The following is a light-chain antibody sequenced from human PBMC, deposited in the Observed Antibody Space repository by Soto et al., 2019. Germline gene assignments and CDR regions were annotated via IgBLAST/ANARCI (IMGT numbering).Light chain of an antibody. Sequence: QSVLTQPASVSGSPGQSITISCTGTSSDVGGYNSVCWHQQHPGKAPKLMIYEVYNRPSGVSDRFSASKSGNTASLTISGLQADDEADYYCSSFTSTNTWVFGGGIKLTVL. CDR3: SSFTSTNTWV. J-gene: IGLJ3*02. CDR1: SSDVGGYNS. CDR2: EVY. V-gene: IGLV2-14*01.